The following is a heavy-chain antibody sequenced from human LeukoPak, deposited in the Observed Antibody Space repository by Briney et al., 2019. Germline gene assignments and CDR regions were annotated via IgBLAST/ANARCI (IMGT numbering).Heavy chain of an antibody. V-gene: IGHV3-48*04. CDR1: GFTFSSYS. Sequence: GGSLRLSCAASGFTFSSYSMNWVRQAPGKGLEWVSHISSSSSTIYYADSVKGRFTISRDNAKNSLYLQMNSLRAEDTAVYYCARGAGATTWGNYFDYWGQGTLVTVSS. J-gene: IGHJ4*02. CDR3: ARGAGATTWGNYFDY. CDR2: ISSSSSTI. D-gene: IGHD1-26*01.